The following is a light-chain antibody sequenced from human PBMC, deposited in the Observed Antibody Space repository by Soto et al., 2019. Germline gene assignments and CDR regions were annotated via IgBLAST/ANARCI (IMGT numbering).Light chain of an antibody. J-gene: IGLJ3*02. CDR1: GL. CDR2: EGT. Sequence: QSALTRPASVSGSPGQSITISCPGSGLVSWYQHHPGKAPRLIIYEGTKRPSGVSNRFSGSKSGNTASLTISGLQAEDEADYYCCSYVDSSTLVFGGGTKVTVL. CDR3: CSYVDSSTLV. V-gene: IGLV2-23*01.